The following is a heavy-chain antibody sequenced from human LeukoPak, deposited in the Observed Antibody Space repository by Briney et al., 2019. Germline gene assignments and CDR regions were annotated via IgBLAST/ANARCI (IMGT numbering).Heavy chain of an antibody. CDR2: INTNTGNP. Sequence: ASVKVSCKASGGTFTSYAMNWVRQAPGQGLEWMGWINTNTGNPTYAQGFTGRFVFSLDTSVSTAYLQISSLKAEDTAVYYCARPRYCSGGSCSNWFDPWGQGTLVTVSS. CDR3: ARPRYCSGGSCSNWFDP. D-gene: IGHD2-15*01. J-gene: IGHJ5*02. CDR1: GGTFTSYA. V-gene: IGHV7-4-1*02.